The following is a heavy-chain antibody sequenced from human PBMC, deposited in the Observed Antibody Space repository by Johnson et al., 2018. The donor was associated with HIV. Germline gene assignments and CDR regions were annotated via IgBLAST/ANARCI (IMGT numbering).Heavy chain of an antibody. V-gene: IGHV3-7*05. J-gene: IGHJ3*02. CDR2: IKQDGSEK. CDR1: GFTLSSYW. CDR3: ARVVMITFGGVIALDAFDI. D-gene: IGHD3-16*02. Sequence: VQLVESGGGVVRPGGSLRLSCAASGFTLSSYWMSWVRQAPGKGLEWVANIKQDGSEKYYVDSVKGRFTISRDNAKNSLYLQMNSLRAEDTALYYCARVVMITFGGVIALDAFDIWGQGTMVTVSS.